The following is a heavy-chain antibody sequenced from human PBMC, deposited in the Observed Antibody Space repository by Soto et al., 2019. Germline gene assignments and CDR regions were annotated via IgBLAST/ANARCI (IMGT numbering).Heavy chain of an antibody. CDR2: IYYSGST. J-gene: IGHJ4*02. CDR1: GGSISSYY. CDR3: AALEYYDSSGYYPFDY. Sequence: SETLSLTCTVSGGSISSYYWSWIRQPPGKGLEWIGYIYYSGSTNYNPSLRSRVTISVDTSKNQFSLKLSSVTAADTAVYYCAALEYYDSSGYYPFDYWGQGTLVTSPQ. V-gene: IGHV4-59*01. D-gene: IGHD3-22*01.